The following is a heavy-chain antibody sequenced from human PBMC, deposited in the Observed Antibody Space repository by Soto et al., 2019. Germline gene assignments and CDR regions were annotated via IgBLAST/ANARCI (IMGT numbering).Heavy chain of an antibody. CDR3: AKRNYGSEFDY. Sequence: EVQLLESGGGLVQPGGSLRLSCAASGFTFSSYAMNWVRQAPGKGLEWVSVISGSGCSTYYADSVKGRFTISRDKSKNTLYLQMNSLRAEDTAVYYCAKRNYGSEFDYWGQGTLVTVSS. J-gene: IGHJ4*02. CDR1: GFTFSSYA. V-gene: IGHV3-23*01. D-gene: IGHD3-10*01. CDR2: ISGSGCST.